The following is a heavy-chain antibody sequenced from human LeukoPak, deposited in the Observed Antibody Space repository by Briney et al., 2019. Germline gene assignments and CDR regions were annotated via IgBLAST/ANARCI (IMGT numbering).Heavy chain of an antibody. Sequence: SETLSLTCAVYGGSFSGYYWSWIRQPPGKGLEWIGEINHSGSTNYNPSLKSRVTISVDTSKNQFSLKLSSVTAADTAVYYCARVGASSTNSNWFDPWGQGTLVTVSS. J-gene: IGHJ5*02. V-gene: IGHV4-34*01. CDR2: INHSGST. CDR1: GGSFSGYY. D-gene: IGHD4/OR15-4a*01. CDR3: ARVGASSTNSNWFDP.